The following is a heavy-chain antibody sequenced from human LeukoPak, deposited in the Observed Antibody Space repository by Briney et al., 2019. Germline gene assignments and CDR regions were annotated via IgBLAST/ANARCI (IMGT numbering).Heavy chain of an antibody. CDR3: ARWGATGYGDY. CDR1: GFTFSSYG. CDR2: ISDSSSTI. J-gene: IGHJ4*02. Sequence: GGSLRLSCAASGFTFSSYGMNWVRQAPGKGLEWVSYISDSSSTIYYADSVKGRLTISRDNAKNSLYLQMNSLRAEDTADYYCARWGATGYGDYWGQGTLVTVSS. D-gene: IGHD3-9*01. V-gene: IGHV3-48*03.